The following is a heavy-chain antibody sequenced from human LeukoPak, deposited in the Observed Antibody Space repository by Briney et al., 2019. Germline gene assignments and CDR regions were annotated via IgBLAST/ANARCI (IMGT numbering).Heavy chain of an antibody. CDR2: ISTDASST. V-gene: IGHV3-74*01. CDR1: GFTFSSYW. D-gene: IGHD6-13*01. Sequence: GGSLRLSCAASGFTFSSYWMHWVCQAPGKGLVWVSRISTDASSTTYADSVKGRFTISRDNAKDTLYLQMYSLRAEDTAVYYCTGHHQAYSRTYWGQGTLVTVSS. J-gene: IGHJ4*02. CDR3: TGHHQAYSRTY.